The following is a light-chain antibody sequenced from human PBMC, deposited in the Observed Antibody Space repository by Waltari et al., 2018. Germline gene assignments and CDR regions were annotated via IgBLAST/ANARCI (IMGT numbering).Light chain of an antibody. CDR3: QQYNNWPLYT. CDR1: QSVSSN. CDR2: GAS. Sequence: EIVMTQSPVTLSVSPGERATLSCRASQSVSSNLAWYQQTPGQAPRVLIYGASTRAPGIPARFSGSGSGTEFTLTISSLQSEDFAVYYCQQYNNWPLYTFGQGTKLEIK. V-gene: IGKV3-15*01. J-gene: IGKJ2*01.